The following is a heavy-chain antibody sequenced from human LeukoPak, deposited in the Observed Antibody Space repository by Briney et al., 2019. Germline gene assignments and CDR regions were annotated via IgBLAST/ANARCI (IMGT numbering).Heavy chain of an antibody. CDR3: ARIDDSSGYYSFGY. D-gene: IGHD3-22*01. J-gene: IGHJ4*02. Sequence: TLSLTCTVSGGSISSYYWSWIRQPPGKGLEWIARIDWDDDKYYSTSLKTRLTISKDTSKNQVVLTMTNMDPVDTATYYCARIDDSSGYYSFGYWGQGTLVTVSS. CDR1: GGSISSYYW. CDR2: IDWDDDK. V-gene: IGHV2-70*10.